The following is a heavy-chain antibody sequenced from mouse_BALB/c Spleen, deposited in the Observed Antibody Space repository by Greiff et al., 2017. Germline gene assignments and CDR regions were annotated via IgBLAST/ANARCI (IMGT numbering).Heavy chain of an antibody. CDR1: GYTFTDYE. V-gene: IGHV1-15*01. CDR3: TRRYEGYYYAMDY. CDR2: IDPETGGT. D-gene: IGHD2-14*01. Sequence: VQLQQSGAELVRPGASVTLSCKASGYTFTDYEMHWVKQTPVHGLEWIGTIDPETGGTAYNQKFKGKATLTADKSSSTAYMELRSLTSEDSAVYYCTRRYEGYYYAMDYWGQGTSVTVSA. J-gene: IGHJ4*01.